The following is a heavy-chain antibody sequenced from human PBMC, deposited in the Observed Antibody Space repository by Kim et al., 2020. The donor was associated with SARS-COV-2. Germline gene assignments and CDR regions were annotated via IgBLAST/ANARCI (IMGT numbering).Heavy chain of an antibody. CDR3: ARHRGDYYWFDP. D-gene: IGHD4-17*01. Sequence: SETLSLTCTVSGGSISSYYWSWIRQPPGKGLEWIGYIYYSGSTNYNPSLKSRVTISVDTSKNQFSLKLSSVTAADTAVYYCARHRGDYYWFDPWGQGTLVTVSS. J-gene: IGHJ5*02. CDR1: GGSISSYY. V-gene: IGHV4-59*08. CDR2: IYYSGST.